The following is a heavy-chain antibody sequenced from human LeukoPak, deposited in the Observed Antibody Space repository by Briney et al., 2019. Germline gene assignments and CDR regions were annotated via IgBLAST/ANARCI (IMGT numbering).Heavy chain of an antibody. CDR3: ARGRGRGYSYGHRGFDY. V-gene: IGHV4-59*12. J-gene: IGHJ4*02. D-gene: IGHD5-18*01. Sequence: PSETLSLTCTVSGGSISSYYWSWIRQPPGKGLEWIGYIDYSGSTNYNPSLKSRVTISVDTSKNQFSLKLSSVTAADTAVYYCARGRGRGYSYGHRGFDYWGQGTLVTVSS. CDR2: IDYSGST. CDR1: GGSISSYY.